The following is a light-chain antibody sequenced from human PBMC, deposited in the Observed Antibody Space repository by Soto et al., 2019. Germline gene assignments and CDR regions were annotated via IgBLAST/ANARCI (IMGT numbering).Light chain of an antibody. J-gene: IGLJ1*01. CDR2: DVT. Sequence: QSALTQPCSVSGSPGQSVTISCTGTSSDVGGYNYVSWYQQHPDKAPKVMIYDVTKRPSGVPDRFSGSKSGNTASLTISGLQAEDEADYYCCSYAGSYIYVFGTGTKLTVL. CDR3: CSYAGSYIYV. CDR1: SSDVGGYNY. V-gene: IGLV2-11*01.